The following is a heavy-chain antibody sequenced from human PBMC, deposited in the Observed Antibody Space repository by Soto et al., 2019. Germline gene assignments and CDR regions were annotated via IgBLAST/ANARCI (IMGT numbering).Heavy chain of an antibody. V-gene: IGHV3-33*01. D-gene: IGHD3-22*01. CDR3: ARHYDSSGYPRYYFDY. CDR1: GFTFSSYG. CDR2: IWYDGSNK. J-gene: IGHJ4*02. Sequence: QVQLVGSGGGVVQPGRSLRLSCAASGFTFSSYGMHWVRQAPGKGLEWVAVIWYDGSNKYYADSVKGRFTISRDNSKNTLYLQMNSLRAEDTAVYYCARHYDSSGYPRYYFDYWGQGTLVTVSS.